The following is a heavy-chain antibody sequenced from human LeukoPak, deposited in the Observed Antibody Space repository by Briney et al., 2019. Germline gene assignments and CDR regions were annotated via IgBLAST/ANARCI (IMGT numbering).Heavy chain of an antibody. D-gene: IGHD2-2*02. CDR3: ARDRKIYCSSTSCYKGYYYYYMDV. J-gene: IGHJ6*03. CDR2: ISAYNGNT. CDR1: GYTFTSYG. Sequence: GASVTVSCKASGYTFTSYGISWVRQAPGQGLEWMGWISAYNGNTNYAQRLQGRVTMTTDTSTSTAYMELRSLRSDDTAVYYCARDRKIYCSSTSCYKGYYYYYMDVWGKGTTVTVSS. V-gene: IGHV1-18*01.